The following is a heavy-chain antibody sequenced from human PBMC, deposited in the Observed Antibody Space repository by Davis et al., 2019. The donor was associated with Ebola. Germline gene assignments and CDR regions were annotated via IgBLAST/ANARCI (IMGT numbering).Heavy chain of an antibody. D-gene: IGHD2-2*02. CDR2: INPSGGST. CDR1: GYTFTGYY. V-gene: IGHV1-46*01. J-gene: IGHJ3*02. Sequence: ASVKVSCKASGYTFTGYYIHWVRQAPGQGLEWMGIINPSGGSTSYAQKFQGRVTLTRDTSTSTVFMELSSLRSEDTAVYYCARDVGYCSGTSCYKGAFDIWGQGTMVTVSS. CDR3: ARDVGYCSGTSCYKGAFDI.